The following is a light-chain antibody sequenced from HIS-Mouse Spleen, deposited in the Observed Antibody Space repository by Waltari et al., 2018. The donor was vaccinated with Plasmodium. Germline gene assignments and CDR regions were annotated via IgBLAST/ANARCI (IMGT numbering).Light chain of an antibody. J-gene: IGKJ2*01. CDR1: QSVSSSY. V-gene: IGKV3-20*01. Sequence: EIVLTQSPGTLSLSPGDSATLSCRAIQSVSSSYLAWYQQKPGQAPRLLIYGASSRATGIPDRFSGSGSGTDFTLTISRLEPEDFAVYYCQQYGSSPYTFGQGTKLEIK. CDR3: QQYGSSPYT. CDR2: GAS.